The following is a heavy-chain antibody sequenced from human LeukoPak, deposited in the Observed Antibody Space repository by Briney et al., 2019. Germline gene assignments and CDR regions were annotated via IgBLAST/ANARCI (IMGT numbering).Heavy chain of an antibody. Sequence: PGGSLRLSCVASGLTFSTYWMSWVRPAPGKGLEWVANIQQDGNETYYVDSVEGRFTISRDNAKNSLYLQMNSLRVEDTAVYYCARDYQGHFEYWGQGTLVTVSS. CDR2: IQQDGNET. CDR1: GLTFSTYW. CDR3: ARDYQGHFEY. V-gene: IGHV3-7*05. D-gene: IGHD2-2*01. J-gene: IGHJ4*02.